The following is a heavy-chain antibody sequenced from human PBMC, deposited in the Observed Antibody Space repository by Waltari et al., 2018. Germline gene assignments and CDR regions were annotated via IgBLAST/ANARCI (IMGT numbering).Heavy chain of an antibody. J-gene: IGHJ5*02. CDR3: TRSDCSSTSCYTLNWFDP. V-gene: IGHV3-49*04. D-gene: IGHD2-2*02. Sequence: EVQLVESGGGLVQPGRSLRLSCTASGFTFGDYAMSWVRQAPGKGLEWVGFIRSKAYGVTTEYAASVKGRFTISRDDSKSIAYLQMNSLKTEDTAVYYCTRSDCSSTSCYTLNWFDPWGQGTLVTVSS. CDR2: IRSKAYGVTT. CDR1: GFTFGDYA.